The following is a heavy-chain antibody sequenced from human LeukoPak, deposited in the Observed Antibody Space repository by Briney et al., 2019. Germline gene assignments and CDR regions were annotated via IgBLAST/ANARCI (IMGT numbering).Heavy chain of an antibody. V-gene: IGHV3-11*01. CDR1: GFTFSDYY. CDR2: ITGTDHSM. D-gene: IGHD2/OR15-2a*01. Sequence: PGGSLRLSCDASGFTFSDYYMSWIRQAPGKGLEWLSYITGTDHSMRYADSVKGRFAISRDNAKNSLYLQLNSLRAEDTAVYYCARGHCNSRNCYWHFDLLGRGTRVTVSS. J-gene: IGHJ2*01. CDR3: ARGHCNSRNCYWHFDL.